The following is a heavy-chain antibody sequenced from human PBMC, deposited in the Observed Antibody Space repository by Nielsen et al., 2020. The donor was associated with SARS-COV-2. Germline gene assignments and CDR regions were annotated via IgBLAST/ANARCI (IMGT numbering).Heavy chain of an antibody. D-gene: IGHD3-10*01. CDR3: ARGMYGMGSYVFDY. CDR1: GFTFSSYG. V-gene: IGHV3-48*02. J-gene: IGHJ4*02. Sequence: GESLKISCAASGFTFSSYGMHWVRQAPGKGLEWVSYIASSDKTTYYADSVKGRFTVSRDNAKNSLYLQMSSLRDEDTAVYYCARGMYGMGSYVFDYWGQGTLVTVSS. CDR2: IASSDKTT.